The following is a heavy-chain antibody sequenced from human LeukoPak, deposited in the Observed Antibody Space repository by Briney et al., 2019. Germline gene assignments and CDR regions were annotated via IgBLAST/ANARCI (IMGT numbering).Heavy chain of an antibody. CDR3: ARRDILTGLDY. Sequence: GGSLRLSCAASGFTFSIYWMSWVRQAPGKGLEWVANIKQDGGDKNYVDSVKGRFSISRDNAKYSLYLQMNSLRAEDTAVYYCARRDILTGLDYWGQGTLVTVSS. J-gene: IGHJ4*02. D-gene: IGHD3-9*01. CDR1: GFTFSIYW. V-gene: IGHV3-7*03. CDR2: IKQDGGDK.